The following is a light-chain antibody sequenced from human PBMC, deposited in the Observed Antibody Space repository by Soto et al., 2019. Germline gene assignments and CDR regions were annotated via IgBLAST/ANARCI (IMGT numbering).Light chain of an antibody. Sequence: QAVVTQPPSASGTPGQRVTISCSGSSSNIGKKSVNWYQQVPGTAPKLLISSTNQRPSGVPDRFSGSKSGTSASLAMSGLQSEDEADYYCATWDDRLTGVVFGGGTKLTVL. CDR1: SSNIGKKS. CDR2: STN. CDR3: ATWDDRLTGVV. J-gene: IGLJ2*01. V-gene: IGLV1-44*01.